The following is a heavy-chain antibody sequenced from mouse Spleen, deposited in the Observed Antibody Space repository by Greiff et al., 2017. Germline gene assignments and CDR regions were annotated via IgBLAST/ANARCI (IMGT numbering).Heavy chain of an antibody. CDR1: GFSLTSYG. D-gene: IGHD1-1*01. CDR3: ARGSSYDYYAMDY. V-gene: IGHV2-6-1*01. Sequence: QVQLQQSGPGLVAPSQSLSITCTISGFSLTSYGVHWVRQPPGKGLEWLVVIWSDGSTTYNSALKSRLSISKDNSKSQVFLKMNSLQTDDTAMYYCARGSSYDYYAMDYWGQGTSVTVSS. J-gene: IGHJ4*01. CDR2: IWSDGST.